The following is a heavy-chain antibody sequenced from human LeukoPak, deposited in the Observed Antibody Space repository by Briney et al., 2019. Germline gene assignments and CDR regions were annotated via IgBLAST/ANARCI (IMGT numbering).Heavy chain of an antibody. D-gene: IGHD6-25*01. CDR2: ISGSGGNT. V-gene: IGHV3-23*01. CDR3: AKERASRLPFDY. J-gene: IGHJ4*02. CDR1: GFTFSNYG. Sequence: GGSLRLSCAASGFTFSNYGMNWVRQAPGKGLEWVTAISGSGGNTYYADSVKGRFTISRDNAKDTLYLQMNSLRAEDTALYYCAKERASRLPFDYWGQGTLVTVSS.